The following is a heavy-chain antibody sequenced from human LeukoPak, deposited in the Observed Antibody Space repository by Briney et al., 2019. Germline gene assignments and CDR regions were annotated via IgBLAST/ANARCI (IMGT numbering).Heavy chain of an antibody. D-gene: IGHD3-3*01. J-gene: IGHJ4*02. CDR1: GFTFSSLW. Sequence: GGSLRLSCAASGFTFSSLWMSWVRQAPGKGLEWVANIKTDGSDKYYVDSVKGRFTISRDNAKNKLYLQMNSLTAEDTAVYYCARDGVAPGIYFDYWGERTLVTVSS. CDR3: ARDGVAPGIYFDY. CDR2: IKTDGSDK. V-gene: IGHV3-7*05.